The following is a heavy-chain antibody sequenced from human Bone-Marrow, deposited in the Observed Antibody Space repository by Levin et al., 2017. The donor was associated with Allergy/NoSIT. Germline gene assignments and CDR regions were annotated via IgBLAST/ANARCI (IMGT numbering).Heavy chain of an antibody. CDR1: GGSISSSSYY. CDR2: IYYSGST. D-gene: IGHD6-19*01. V-gene: IGHV4-39*01. CDR3: AGQNGAGITAKDY. J-gene: IGHJ4*02. Sequence: TSETLSLTCTVSGGSISSSSYYWGWIRQPPGKGLEWIGSIYYSGSTYYNPSLKSRVTISVDTSKNQFSLKLSSVTAADTAVYYCAGQNGAGITAKDYWGQGTLVTVSS.